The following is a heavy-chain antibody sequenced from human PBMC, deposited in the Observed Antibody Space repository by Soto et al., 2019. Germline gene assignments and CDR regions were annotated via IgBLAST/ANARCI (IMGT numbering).Heavy chain of an antibody. CDR2: ISSSSSYI. D-gene: IGHD5-12*01. CDR1: GFTFSSYS. CDR3: ARTTSGYDPPSYFDY. J-gene: IGHJ4*02. Sequence: GGSLRLSCAASGFTFSSYSMNWVRQAPGKGLEWVSSISSSSSYIYYADSVKGRFTISRDNAKNSLYLQMNSLRAEDTAVYYCARTTSGYDPPSYFDYWGQGTLVTVSS. V-gene: IGHV3-21*01.